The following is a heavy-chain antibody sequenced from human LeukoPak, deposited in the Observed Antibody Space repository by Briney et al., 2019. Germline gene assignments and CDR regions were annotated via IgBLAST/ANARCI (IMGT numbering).Heavy chain of an antibody. CDR1: GYTVTNYF. Sequence: ASVKVSCKASGYTVTNYFIHWVRQAPGQGLEWMGLINPVGGSATYSQKLQGRVTLTRDRSTNTLYMELSGLRSDDTAVYYCARDLGYNSESLWGQGTLVTVSS. J-gene: IGHJ4*02. CDR3: ARDLGYNSESL. D-gene: IGHD3-10*01. CDR2: INPVGGSA. V-gene: IGHV1-46*01.